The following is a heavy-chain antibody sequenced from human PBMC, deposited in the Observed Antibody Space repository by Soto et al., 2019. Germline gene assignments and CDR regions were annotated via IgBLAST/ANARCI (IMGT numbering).Heavy chain of an antibody. CDR1: GFTFSSYA. Sequence: GGSLRLSCAASGFTFSSYAMHWVRQAPGKGLEWVAVISYDGSNKYYADSVKGRFTISRDNSKNTLYLQMNSLRAEDTAVYYCAKESGNYADAFDIWGQGTMVTVSS. D-gene: IGHD1-7*01. CDR3: AKESGNYADAFDI. V-gene: IGHV3-30-3*01. J-gene: IGHJ3*02. CDR2: ISYDGSNK.